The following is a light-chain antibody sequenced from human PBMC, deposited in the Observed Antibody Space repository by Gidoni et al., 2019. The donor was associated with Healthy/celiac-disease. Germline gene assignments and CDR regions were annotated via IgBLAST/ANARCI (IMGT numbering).Light chain of an antibody. CDR3: QQYGSSPRT. J-gene: IGKJ1*01. CDR2: GAS. V-gene: IGKV3-20*01. CDR1: QSDSSSY. Sequence: VLTQSPGTLSLSPGERATLPCRASQSDSSSYLAWYQQKPGQAPRLLIYGASSRATGIPDRFSGSGSGTDVTLTISRLEPEDVAVYYCQQYGSSPRTFGQGTKVEIK.